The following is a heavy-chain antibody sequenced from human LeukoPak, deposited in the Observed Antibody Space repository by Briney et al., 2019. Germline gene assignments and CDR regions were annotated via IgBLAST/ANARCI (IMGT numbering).Heavy chain of an antibody. CDR1: GASISSYY. J-gene: IGHJ4*02. CDR2: IYDSGST. D-gene: IGHD5-12*01. Sequence: SETLSLTCSDSGASISSYYWSWIRQPPGKGLEWIGHIYDSGSTKYNPSLKSRVTISVDTSKNQFSLTLSSVTAADTAVYYCAAHTAGRGSGYWGQGILVAVSS. CDR3: AAHTAGRGSGY. V-gene: IGHV4-59*08.